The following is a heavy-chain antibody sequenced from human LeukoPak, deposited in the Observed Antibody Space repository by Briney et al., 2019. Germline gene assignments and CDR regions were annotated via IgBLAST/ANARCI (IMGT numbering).Heavy chain of an antibody. CDR3: ARNLYLPIGGYYYYYMDV. D-gene: IGHD3-16*01. CDR2: IIPIFGTA. J-gene: IGHJ6*03. V-gene: IGHV1-69*13. Sequence: SVKVSCKASGGTFSSYAISWVRQAPGQGLEWMGGIIPIFGTANYAQKFQGRVTITADESTSTAYMELSSLRSEDTAVYYCARNLYLPIGGYYYYYMDVWGKGNTVTVSS. CDR1: GGTFSSYA.